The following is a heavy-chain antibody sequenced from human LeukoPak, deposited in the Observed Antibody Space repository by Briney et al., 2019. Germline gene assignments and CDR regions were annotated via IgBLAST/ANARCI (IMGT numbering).Heavy chain of an antibody. CDR1: GYTFTSYD. Sequence: ASVKVSCKASGYTFTSYDINWVRQATGQGLEWMGWINPNSGGTNYAQKFQGRVTMTRDTSISTAYMELSRLRSDDTAVYYCARVAYYYDSSGAVDYWGQGTLVTVSS. CDR2: INPNSGGT. V-gene: IGHV1-2*02. J-gene: IGHJ4*02. CDR3: ARVAYYYDSSGAVDY. D-gene: IGHD3-22*01.